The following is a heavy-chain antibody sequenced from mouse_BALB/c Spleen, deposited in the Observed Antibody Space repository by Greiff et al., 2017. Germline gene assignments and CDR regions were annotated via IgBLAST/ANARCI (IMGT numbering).Heavy chain of an antibody. CDR2: ISSGGST. CDR3: ARSFITTGAMDY. D-gene: IGHD1-2*01. CDR1: GFTFSSYA. V-gene: IGHV5-6-5*01. J-gene: IGHJ4*01. Sequence: EVKLVESGGGLVKPGGSLKLSCAASGFTFSSYAMSWVRQTPEKRLEWVASISSGGSTYYPDSVKGRFTISRDNARNILYLQMSSLRSEDTAMYSGARSFITTGAMDYWGQGTSVTVSS.